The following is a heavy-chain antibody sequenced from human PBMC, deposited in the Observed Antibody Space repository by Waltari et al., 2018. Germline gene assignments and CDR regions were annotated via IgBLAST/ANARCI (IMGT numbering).Heavy chain of an antibody. CDR2: SRYRAQGYST. CDR3: SRAVFSSGYYFLDH. CDR1: GFRLSVYY. D-gene: IGHD3-22*01. V-gene: IGHV3-72*01. J-gene: IGHJ4*02. Sequence: VRLVESGGTVVQPGGPLRLSCPASGFRLSVYYMAWLRQAPGKGLEWVGRSRYRAQGYSTDYGASVEGRFTILRDEAKNSLYLQMDRLRPEDTAVYFCSRAVFSSGYYFLDHWGQGTPVMVSS.